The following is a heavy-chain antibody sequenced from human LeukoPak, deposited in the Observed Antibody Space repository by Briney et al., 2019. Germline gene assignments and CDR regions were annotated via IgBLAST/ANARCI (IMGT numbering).Heavy chain of an antibody. CDR1: GFSFNSYW. CDR2: ISNGGRSA. Sequence: GSLRLSCAASGFSFNSYWMHWVRQAPGSGLVWVSRISNGGRSASFADSVKGRFTISRDNAKNTLYLQMNSLSAEDTAVYYCTRGREGNYGLFDSWGQGTLVTVSS. V-gene: IGHV3-74*01. J-gene: IGHJ4*02. D-gene: IGHD3-10*01. CDR3: TRGREGNYGLFDS.